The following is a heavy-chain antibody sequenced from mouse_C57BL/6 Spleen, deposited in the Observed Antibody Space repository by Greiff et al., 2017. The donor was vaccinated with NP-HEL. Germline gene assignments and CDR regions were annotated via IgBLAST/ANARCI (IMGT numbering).Heavy chain of an antibody. J-gene: IGHJ3*01. CDR2: FYTGSGSI. CDR3: ARHEASYYEYSWFAY. D-gene: IGHD2-4*01. V-gene: IGHV1-62-2*01. CDR1: GYTFTEYT. Sequence: QVQLQQSGAELVKPGASVKLSCKASGYTFTEYTIHWVKQRSGQGLEWIGWFYTGSGSIKYNEKFKDKATLTADKSSSTVYMERSRLTSEDYSVYFCARHEASYYEYSWFAYWGQGTLVTVSA.